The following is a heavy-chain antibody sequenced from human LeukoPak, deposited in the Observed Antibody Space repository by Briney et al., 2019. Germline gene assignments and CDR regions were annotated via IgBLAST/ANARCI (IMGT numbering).Heavy chain of an antibody. J-gene: IGHJ4*02. CDR2: ISSGSGTI. V-gene: IGHV3-11*01. Sequence: PGGSLRLSCGASGFTYEDFYMSWIRQAPGKGLEWLSYISSGSGTIYYAESVKGRFTISRDNAYNSLYPQMNSLRADDTAVYYCARAAHSGQSSRYFDYWGQGILVAVSS. CDR3: ARAAHSGQSSRYFDY. CDR1: GFTYEDFY. D-gene: IGHD6-19*01.